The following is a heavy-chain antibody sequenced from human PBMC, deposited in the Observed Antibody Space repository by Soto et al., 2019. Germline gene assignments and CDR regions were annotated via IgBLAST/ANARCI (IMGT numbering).Heavy chain of an antibody. Sequence: GESLKISCKGSGYSFTSYWISWVRQMPGKGLEWMGRIDPSDSYTNYSPSFQGHVTISADKSISTAYLQWSSLKASDTAMYYCARPGYGSGSYVNWFDPWGQGTLVTVSS. V-gene: IGHV5-10-1*01. D-gene: IGHD3-10*01. CDR1: GYSFTSYW. CDR2: IDPSDSYT. J-gene: IGHJ5*02. CDR3: ARPGYGSGSYVNWFDP.